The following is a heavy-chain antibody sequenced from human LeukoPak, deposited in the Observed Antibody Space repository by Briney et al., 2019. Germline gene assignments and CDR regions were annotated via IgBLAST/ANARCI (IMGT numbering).Heavy chain of an antibody. J-gene: IGHJ4*02. D-gene: IGHD6-19*01. Sequence: GGSLRLSCAASGFTVSSNYMSWVRQAPGKGLEWVSVIYSGGSTYYADSVKGRFTISRDNSKNTLYLQMNSLRAEDTAVYYCAKVHYSSGWFDYWGQGTLVTVSS. CDR3: AKVHYSSGWFDY. CDR2: IYSGGST. CDR1: GFTVSSNY. V-gene: IGHV3-53*01.